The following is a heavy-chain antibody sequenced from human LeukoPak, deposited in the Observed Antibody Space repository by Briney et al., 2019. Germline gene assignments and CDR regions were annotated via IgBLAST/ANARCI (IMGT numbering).Heavy chain of an antibody. CDR2: ISGSGDII. Sequence: GGSLRLSCAASGFTFTSYAMSWVRQAPGKGLEWVSGISGSGDIIDYADSVKGRFTISRDKFKNTLYLQMNSLRVEDTAVYYCAKVVKALIVGDAFDIWGQGTPVTVSS. V-gene: IGHV3-23*01. CDR3: AKVVKALIVGDAFDI. CDR1: GFTFTSYA. J-gene: IGHJ3*02. D-gene: IGHD3-22*01.